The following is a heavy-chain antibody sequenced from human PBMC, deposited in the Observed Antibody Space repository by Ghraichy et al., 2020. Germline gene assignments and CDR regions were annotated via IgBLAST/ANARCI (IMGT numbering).Heavy chain of an antibody. CDR1: GFTVSSNY. V-gene: IGHV3-53*01. CDR2: IYSGGST. J-gene: IGHJ4*02. CDR3: ATATVTGFHFDY. D-gene: IGHD4-17*01. Sequence: GESLNISCAASGFTVSSNYMSWVRQAPGKGLEWVSVIYSGGSTYYADSVKGRFTISRDNSKNTLYLQMNSLRAEDTAVYYCATATVTGFHFDYWGQGTLVTVSS.